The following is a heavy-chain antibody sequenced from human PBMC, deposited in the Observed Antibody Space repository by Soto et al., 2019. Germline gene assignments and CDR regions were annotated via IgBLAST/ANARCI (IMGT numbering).Heavy chain of an antibody. CDR2: INAGNGNT. D-gene: IGHD2-21*02. Sequence: QVQLVQSGAEEKKPGASVKVSCKASGYTFTSYAMHWVRQAPGQRLEWMGWINAGNGNTKYSQKFQGRITITRDTSACRAEMELRSLRPEDTAVYYCARSIVVVTALDYWGQGTPVTVSS. CDR1: GYTFTSYA. V-gene: IGHV1-3*05. J-gene: IGHJ4*02. CDR3: ARSIVVVTALDY.